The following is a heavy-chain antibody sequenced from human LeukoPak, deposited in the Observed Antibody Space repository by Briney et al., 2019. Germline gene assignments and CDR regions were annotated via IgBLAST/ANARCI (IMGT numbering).Heavy chain of an antibody. D-gene: IGHD3-22*01. CDR1: GFIFSAYS. CDR2: VSNNNNYI. J-gene: IGHJ4*02. V-gene: IGHV3-21*01. Sequence: GGSLRLSCAASGFIFSAYSMNWVRQAPGKGLEWVSSVSNNNNYIHYADSVKGRFTISRDNARKSLYLQMNSLRAEDTAVYYCAREYYDNSGYYLDWGQGTLVIVSS. CDR3: AREYYDNSGYYLD.